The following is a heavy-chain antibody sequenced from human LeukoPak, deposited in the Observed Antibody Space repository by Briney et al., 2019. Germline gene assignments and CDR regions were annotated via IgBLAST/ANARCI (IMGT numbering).Heavy chain of an antibody. Sequence: GGSLRLSCVASGLNFDDSAMHWVRQAPGKGLEWVSLISADGGSTFSADSVKGRFSISRDNSKNSLYLQMNSLRSEDTAMYYRAKESGKFDYRGQGTLVAVSS. CDR3: AKESGKFDY. J-gene: IGHJ4*02. V-gene: IGHV3-43*02. CDR2: ISADGGST. CDR1: GLNFDDSA.